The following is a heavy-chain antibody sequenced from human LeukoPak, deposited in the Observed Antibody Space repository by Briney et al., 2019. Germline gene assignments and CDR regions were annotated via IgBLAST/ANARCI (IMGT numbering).Heavy chain of an antibody. CDR1: GFTFSSYA. CDR2: ISGSGGST. Sequence: GGSLRLSCAASGFTFSSYAMSWVRQAPGKGLEWVSAISGSGGSTYYADSVKGRYTISRDNSKNTLYLQMNSLRAEDTAVYYCAKDLGIAVADHNFDYWGQGTLVTVSS. D-gene: IGHD6-19*01. CDR3: AKDLGIAVADHNFDY. J-gene: IGHJ4*02. V-gene: IGHV3-23*01.